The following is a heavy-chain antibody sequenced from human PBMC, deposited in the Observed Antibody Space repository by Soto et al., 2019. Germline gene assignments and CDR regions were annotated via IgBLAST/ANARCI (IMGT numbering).Heavy chain of an antibody. CDR3: ARVSLVGPSGGRYFDY. J-gene: IGHJ4*02. CDR1: GFTFSAHY. V-gene: IGHV3-72*01. Sequence: EVQLVESGGGLVQPGGSLRLSCAASGFTFSAHYMDWVRQAPGKGLQWVGRIKNKANSYTTEDAASVEGRFTISREESQNSLYLQMNSLQTEDTAVYYCARVSLVGPSGGRYFDYWGQGAQVAVSS. D-gene: IGHD1-26*01. CDR2: IKNKANSYTT.